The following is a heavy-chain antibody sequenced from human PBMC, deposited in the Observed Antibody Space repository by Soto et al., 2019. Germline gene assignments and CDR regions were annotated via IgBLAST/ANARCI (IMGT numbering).Heavy chain of an antibody. CDR2: IRSKANNYAT. D-gene: IGHD5-18*01. CDR3: SSYTTMVTGAFDI. Sequence: SLRLSCAASGFTFSGSAMHWVRQASGKGLEWVGRIRSKANNYATAYAASVKGRFTISRDDSKNMVYLQMNSLKTEDTAVYYCSSYTTMVTGAFDIWGQGTMVTVSS. CDR1: GFTFSGSA. V-gene: IGHV3-73*01. J-gene: IGHJ3*02.